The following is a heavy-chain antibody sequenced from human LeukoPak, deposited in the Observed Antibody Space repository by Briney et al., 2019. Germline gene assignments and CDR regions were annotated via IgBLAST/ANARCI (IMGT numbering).Heavy chain of an antibody. CDR1: GFTFDDYA. CDR3: ARSASQWLVLYYFDY. V-gene: IGHV3-9*01. J-gene: IGHJ4*02. CDR2: ISWNSGSI. D-gene: IGHD6-19*01. Sequence: GRSLRLSCAASGFTFDDYAMHWVRQAPGKGLEWVSGISWNSGSIGYADSVKGRFTISRDNAKNSLYLQMNSLRAEDTAVYYCARSASQWLVLYYFDYWGQGTLVTVSS.